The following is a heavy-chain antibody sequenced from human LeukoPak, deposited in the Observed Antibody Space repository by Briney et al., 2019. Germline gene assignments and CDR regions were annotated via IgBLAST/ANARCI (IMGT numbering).Heavy chain of an antibody. CDR2: ISTNGDRT. Sequence: GGSLRLSCAASGLTFSNYAMTWVRQAPGKGLEWVSAISTNGDRTYYADSVKGRFTVSRDNSKNTLYLQMSSLRAEDTAVYYCARAPIAVAGTRQPVDYWGQGTLVTVSS. J-gene: IGHJ4*02. V-gene: IGHV3-23*01. CDR1: GLTFSNYA. D-gene: IGHD6-19*01. CDR3: ARAPIAVAGTRQPVDY.